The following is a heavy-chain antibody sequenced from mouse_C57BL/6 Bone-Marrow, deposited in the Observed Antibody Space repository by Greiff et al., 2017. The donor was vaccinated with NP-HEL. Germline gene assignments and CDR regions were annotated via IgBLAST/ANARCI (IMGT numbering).Heavy chain of an antibody. CDR3: ASYYGNYDYYAMDY. CDR2: IWSGGST. CDR1: GFSLTSYG. D-gene: IGHD2-1*01. Sequence: QVQLQQSGPGLVQPSQSLSITCTVSGFSLTSYGVHWVRQSPGKGLEWLGVIWSGGSTDYNAAFISRLSISKDNSKSQVFLNMNSLQADDTAIYYCASYYGNYDYYAMDYWGQGTSVTVSS. J-gene: IGHJ4*01. V-gene: IGHV2-2*01.